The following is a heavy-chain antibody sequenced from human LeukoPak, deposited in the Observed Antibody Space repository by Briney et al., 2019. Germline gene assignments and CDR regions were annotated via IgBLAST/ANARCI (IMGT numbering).Heavy chain of an antibody. D-gene: IGHD6-19*01. J-gene: IGHJ4*02. CDR1: GFTFSSYA. Sequence: PGGSLRLSCAASGFTFSSYAMSWVRQAPGKGLEWVSAISGSGGSTYYADSVKGRFTISRDNAKNSLYLQMNSLRAEDTAVYYCARESVAGTKVPGYYFDYWGQGTLVTVSS. CDR2: ISGSGGST. V-gene: IGHV3-23*01. CDR3: ARESVAGTKVPGYYFDY.